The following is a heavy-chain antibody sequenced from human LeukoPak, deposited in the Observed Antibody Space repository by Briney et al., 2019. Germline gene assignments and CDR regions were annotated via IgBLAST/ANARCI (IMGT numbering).Heavy chain of an antibody. V-gene: IGHV3-30*18. CDR1: GFTFSSYG. J-gene: IGHJ3*02. D-gene: IGHD6-19*01. CDR2: ISYDGSNK. Sequence: GGSLRLSCAASGFTFSSYGMPWVRQAPGKGLEWVAVISYDGSNKYYADSMKGRFTISRDNSKNTLYLQMNSLRAEDTAVYYCAKDASGYSSGWHDAFDIWGQGTMVTVSS. CDR3: AKDASGYSSGWHDAFDI.